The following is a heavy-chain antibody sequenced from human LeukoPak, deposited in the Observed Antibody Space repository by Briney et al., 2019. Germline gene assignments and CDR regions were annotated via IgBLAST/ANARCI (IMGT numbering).Heavy chain of an antibody. V-gene: IGHV3-74*01. CDR3: ARGWYGPDS. CDR1: GFTFSSSA. Sequence: GGSLRLSCSASGFTFSSSAMHWVRQAPGKGLVWVSGISRDGTITNYADAVKGRFTISRDNAKNTLYLQMNSLRVEDTAVYSCARGWYGPDSCGQGTLVTVSS. D-gene: IGHD1-14*01. J-gene: IGHJ5*01. CDR2: ISRDGTIT.